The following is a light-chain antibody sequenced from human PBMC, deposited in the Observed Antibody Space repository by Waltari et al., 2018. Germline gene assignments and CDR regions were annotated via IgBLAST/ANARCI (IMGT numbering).Light chain of an antibody. CDR3: QRYNSYPIT. Sequence: DRKRNQSKGTLSASVGDRVTITCRASQSIGSWLARYQQKPGKAPKLLIYEATSLESGVPSRFSASGSGTEFTLTISSLQPDDFATYYCQRYNSYPITFGPGTKVDI. V-gene: IGKV1-5*03. J-gene: IGKJ3*01. CDR1: QSIGSW. CDR2: EAT.